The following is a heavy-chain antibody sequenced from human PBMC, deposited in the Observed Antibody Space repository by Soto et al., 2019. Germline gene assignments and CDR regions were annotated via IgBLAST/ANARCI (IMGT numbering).Heavy chain of an antibody. CDR2: IYYSGST. CDR1: GGSISSSSYY. CDR3: ARQGYCSGGSCYGRWYFDL. D-gene: IGHD2-15*01. J-gene: IGHJ2*01. V-gene: IGHV4-39*01. Sequence: QLQLQESGPGLVKPSETLSLTCTVSGGSISSSSYYWGWIRQPPGKGLEWIGSIYYSGSTYYNPSLKSRVTISVDTSKNQFSLKLSSVTAADTAVYYCARQGYCSGGSCYGRWYFDLWGRGTLVTVSS.